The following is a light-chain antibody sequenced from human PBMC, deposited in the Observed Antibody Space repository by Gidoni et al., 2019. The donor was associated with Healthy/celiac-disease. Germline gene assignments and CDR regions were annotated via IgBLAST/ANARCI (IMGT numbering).Light chain of an antibody. CDR1: SPNIGSNY. CDR3: AAWDDSLSGPG. Sequence: QSVPTQPPSASGSPGQGVTIPCSGSSPNIGSNYVYWYQQHPGTAPKLLIYRNNQRPSGVPDRFSGSKSGTSASLAISGLRSEDEADYYCAAWDDSLSGPGFGGGTKLTVL. CDR2: RNN. J-gene: IGLJ2*01. V-gene: IGLV1-47*01.